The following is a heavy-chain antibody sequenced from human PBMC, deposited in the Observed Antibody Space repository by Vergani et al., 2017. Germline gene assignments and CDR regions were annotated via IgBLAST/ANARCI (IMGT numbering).Heavy chain of an antibody. J-gene: IGHJ4*01. D-gene: IGHD2/OR15-2a*01. V-gene: IGHV3-23*04. CDR2: ISGQNFRT. CDR1: GFTLSDYW. CDR3: VKEKIDLGSYFFDS. Sequence: EVRLVESGGGLVQPGGSLRLSCATSGFTLSDYWIDWVRQAPGKGLEWVSGISGQNFRTHYADSVKGRFSISRDNSKNTVFLQMHSLRAEDTAIYYCVKEKIDLGSYFFDSWGHGILVTVSS.